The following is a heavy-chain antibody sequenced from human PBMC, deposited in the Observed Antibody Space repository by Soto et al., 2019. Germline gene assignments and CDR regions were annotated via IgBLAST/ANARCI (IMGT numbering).Heavy chain of an antibody. V-gene: IGHV3-15*01. J-gene: IGHJ4*02. CDR2: VKSITDAGTT. CDR1: GITFIDAC. Sequence: GESXRLSCSASGITFIDACITWVRHVPGKGLEWVGRVKSITDAGTTTYAAPVKGRFSILRDDSKSTLFLQMNSLKIEDTAVYFCNTGRNHFGIDSWGQGTLVTVSS. CDR3: NTGRNHFGIDS. D-gene: IGHD2-15*01.